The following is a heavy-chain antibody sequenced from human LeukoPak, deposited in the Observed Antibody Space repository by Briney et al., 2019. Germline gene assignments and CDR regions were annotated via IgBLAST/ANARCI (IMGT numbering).Heavy chain of an antibody. CDR2: INPNSGGT. CDR3: ARGDRIAVAGTPLPFDY. J-gene: IGHJ4*02. Sequence: ASVKVSCKASGYTFTGYYMHWVGQAPGQGLEWMGWINPNSGGTNYAQKFQGWVTMTRDTSISTAYMELSRLRSDDTAVYYCARGDRIAVAGTPLPFDYWGQGTLVTVSS. D-gene: IGHD6-19*01. CDR1: GYTFTGYY. V-gene: IGHV1-2*04.